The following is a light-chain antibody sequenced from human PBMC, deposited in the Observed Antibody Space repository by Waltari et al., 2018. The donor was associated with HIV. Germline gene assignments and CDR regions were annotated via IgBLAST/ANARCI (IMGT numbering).Light chain of an antibody. Sequence: QSVLTQPPSASGTPGQRVTISCSGSSSNIGSNYVYWYQQLPGTAPKLLIYRNNQRPSGVPDRFSGSKSGISGYLAISGLRSDDEADYYCAAWDDTRVVFGGGTKLTVL. V-gene: IGLV1-47*01. CDR3: AAWDDTRVV. CDR2: RNN. J-gene: IGLJ3*02. CDR1: SSNIGSNY.